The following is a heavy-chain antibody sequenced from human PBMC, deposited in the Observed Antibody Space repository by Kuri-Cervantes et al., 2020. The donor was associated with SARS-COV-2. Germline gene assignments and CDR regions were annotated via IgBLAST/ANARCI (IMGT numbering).Heavy chain of an antibody. CDR2: ISSSGNTI. V-gene: IGHV3-48*03. J-gene: IGHJ4*02. D-gene: IGHD5-18*01. CDR1: GFTSSRYE. CDR3: ASVEGVTPDD. Sequence: SLNISCAAAGFTSSRYEMQWVHQASGKGLEWVSYISSSGNTIYYADSVKGRFIISRDNAKNSLYLQMNSLRAEDTAVYYCASVEGVTPDDWGQGTLVTVSS.